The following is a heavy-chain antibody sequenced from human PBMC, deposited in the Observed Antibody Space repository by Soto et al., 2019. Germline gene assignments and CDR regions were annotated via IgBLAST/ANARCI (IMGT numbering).Heavy chain of an antibody. CDR1: GFSLSTRAVG. CDR3: AHGSGWLFDY. J-gene: IGHJ4*02. Sequence: QITLKESGPTLVKPTHTLTLTCTFSGFSLSTRAVGVGWIRQPPGKALKWLALLYWDDDNRYSPSLRRRLTLTKDTSKNQVVLTMTNMDPVDTATYYCAHGSGWLFDYWGPGTLVTVSS. D-gene: IGHD6-19*01. V-gene: IGHV2-5*02. CDR2: LYWDDDN.